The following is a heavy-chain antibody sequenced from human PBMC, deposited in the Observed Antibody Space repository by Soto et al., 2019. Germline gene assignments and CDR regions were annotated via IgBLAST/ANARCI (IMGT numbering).Heavy chain of an antibody. J-gene: IGHJ4*02. CDR2: ISGSGGST. V-gene: IGHV3-23*01. CDR3: AKDPRGSGYYDY. D-gene: IGHD3-10*01. CDR1: GFTFSSYA. Sequence: EVQLLESGGGLVQPGGSLRLSCAASGFTFSSYAMSWVHQAPGKGLEWVSAISGSGGSTYYADSVKGRFTISRDNSKNTLYLQMNSLRAEDTAVYYCAKDPRGSGYYDYWGQGTLVTVSS.